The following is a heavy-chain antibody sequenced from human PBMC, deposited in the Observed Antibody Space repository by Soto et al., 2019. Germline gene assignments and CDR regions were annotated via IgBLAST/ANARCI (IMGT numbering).Heavy chain of an antibody. CDR1: GGTFNSYA. J-gene: IGHJ5*02. D-gene: IGHD2-8*02. CDR3: AKSLYWAAGGCFLTPDA. CDR2: ISPIFGTA. Sequence: VQLVQSGAEVQKPGSSVNVSCKASGGTFNSYAITWVRQAPGQGLEWLGGISPIFGTADYSQRFQGRVTISADESSTPVYMPRTSLPSKDTAVYYFAKSLYWAAGGCFLTPDAGGQETLSASPQ. V-gene: IGHV1-69*01.